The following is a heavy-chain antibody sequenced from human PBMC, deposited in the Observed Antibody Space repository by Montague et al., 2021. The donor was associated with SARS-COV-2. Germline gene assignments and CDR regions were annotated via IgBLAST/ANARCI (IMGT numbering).Heavy chain of an antibody. CDR1: GLPLSTSGLC. J-gene: IGHJ4*02. Sequence: PALVKPTQTLTLTCTLSGLPLSTSGLCVGWIRQPPGKALEWLALTDWDDDKYYSPSLKTRLSISKDTSKNQVVLTMANMEPVDTATYYCARIPNDSWYVSYFDYWGQGILVTVS. D-gene: IGHD6-13*01. V-gene: IGHV2-70*01. CDR3: ARIPNDSWYVSYFDY. CDR2: TDWDDDK.